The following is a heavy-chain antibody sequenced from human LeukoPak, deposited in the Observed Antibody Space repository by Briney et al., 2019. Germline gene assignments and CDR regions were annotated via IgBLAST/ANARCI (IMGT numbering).Heavy chain of an antibody. D-gene: IGHD3-10*01. CDR2: IYYTGKT. CDR1: GDSVSNGNYY. CDR3: ARSQNYYGSGDY. Sequence: SETLSLTCTVSGDSVSNGNYYWSWLRQPPGKALEWIGYIYYTGKTYFNPSLEGRVTILVDTSRNHFSVKLSSVTAADTAVYYCARSQNYYGSGDYWSQGTLVTVSS. J-gene: IGHJ4*02. V-gene: IGHV4-61*03.